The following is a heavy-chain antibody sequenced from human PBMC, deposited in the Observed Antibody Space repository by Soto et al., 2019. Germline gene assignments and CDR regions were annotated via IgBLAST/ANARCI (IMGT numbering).Heavy chain of an antibody. J-gene: IGHJ4*02. CDR2: IYYSGST. CDR1: GGSISSYY. V-gene: IGHV4-59*01. CDR3: ARAFYHYYGSGSYYTKNYYFDY. D-gene: IGHD3-10*01. Sequence: SETLSLTCAVSGGSISSYYWSWIRQPPGKGLEWIGYIYYSGSTNYNPSLKSRVTISVDTSKNQFSLKLSSVTAADTAVYYCARAFYHYYGSGSYYTKNYYFDYWGQGTLVTVSS.